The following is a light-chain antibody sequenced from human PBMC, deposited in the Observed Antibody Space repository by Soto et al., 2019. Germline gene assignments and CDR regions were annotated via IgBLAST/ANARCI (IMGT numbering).Light chain of an antibody. V-gene: IGKV3-15*01. J-gene: IGKJ1*01. Sequence: EIVMTQSPASLSASPGERITLSCKASQSIANNLAWHQQKPGQAPRLLIYGASTRATGIPARFSGSGSGTEFTLTISSLQSEDFAVYYCQQYNNWPPWTFGQGTKVDIK. CDR3: QQYNNWPPWT. CDR1: QSIANN. CDR2: GAS.